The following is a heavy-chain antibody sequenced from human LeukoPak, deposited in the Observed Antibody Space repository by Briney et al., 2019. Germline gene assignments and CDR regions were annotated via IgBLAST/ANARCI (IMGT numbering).Heavy chain of an antibody. Sequence: GGSLRLSCAASGFTFSTYGMHWVRQAPGKGLEWVAVLSDDGNNKYYADSMKGRFTISRDNSKNTVYLQMNSLRAEDTAVYYCAKGFQPIDYWGQGTLVTVSS. CDR3: AKGFQPIDY. V-gene: IGHV3-30*18. CDR2: LSDDGNNK. CDR1: GFTFSTYG. J-gene: IGHJ4*02.